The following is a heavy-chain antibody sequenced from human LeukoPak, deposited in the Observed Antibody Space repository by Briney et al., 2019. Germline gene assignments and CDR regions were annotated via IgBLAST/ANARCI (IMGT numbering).Heavy chain of an antibody. J-gene: IGHJ4*02. CDR3: ANEDESSSGWPGCGSD. Sequence: PTGGSLRLSCSSSGFTFDYYAMHWGRRAPGKGLEWVSPISANGGSTHYADSVTGRFTLSRDNSKNSLYLQLNSLRTEDTALYYCANEDESSSGWPGCGSDWGQGTLVPVSS. CDR1: GFTFDYYA. D-gene: IGHD6-19*01. CDR2: ISANGGST. V-gene: IGHV3-43*02.